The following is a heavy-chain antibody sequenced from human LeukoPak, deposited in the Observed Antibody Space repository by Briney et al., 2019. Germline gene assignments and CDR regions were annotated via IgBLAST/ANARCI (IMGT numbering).Heavy chain of an antibody. CDR1: DGSINSYD. V-gene: IGHV4-59*08. Sequence: SETLSLTCTASDGSINSYDWSWIRQPPGKGLEWIGYIYYSGSTNYNPSLTSRVTISVDTSKNQLLLKLNSVTAADTAASYYSRKMTIFGVVEDRFDPWGQGILVTVSS. D-gene: IGHD3-3*01. J-gene: IGHJ5*02. CDR2: IYYSGST. CDR3: SRKMTIFGVVEDRFDP.